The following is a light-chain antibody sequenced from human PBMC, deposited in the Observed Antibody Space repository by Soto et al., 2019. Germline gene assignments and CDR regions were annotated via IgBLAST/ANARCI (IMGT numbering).Light chain of an antibody. CDR1: QTITTY. CDR3: QQTYSALWT. V-gene: IGKV1-39*01. CDR2: AAS. J-gene: IGKJ1*01. Sequence: DIQMTQSPSSLSASVGDRVTISCRASQTITTYLNWYQQKPGKAPKLLIYAASSLHSGVPSRFSGSGSGTDFTLTISSLQPEDFAAYYCQQTYSALWTSGQGTKLEIK.